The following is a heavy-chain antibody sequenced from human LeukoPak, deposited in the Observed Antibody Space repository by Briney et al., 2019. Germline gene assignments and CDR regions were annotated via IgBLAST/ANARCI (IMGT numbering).Heavy chain of an antibody. CDR2: INPNSGGT. D-gene: IGHD2-15*01. V-gene: IGHV1-2*02. Sequence: ASVKVSCKASGYTFTGYYMHWVRQALGQGLEWMGWINPNSGGTNYAQKFQGRVTMTRDTSISTAYMELSRLRSDDTAVYYCARGTLRYCSGGSCYTPLGDFQHWGQGTLVTVSS. CDR1: GYTFTGYY. CDR3: ARGTLRYCSGGSCYTPLGDFQH. J-gene: IGHJ1*01.